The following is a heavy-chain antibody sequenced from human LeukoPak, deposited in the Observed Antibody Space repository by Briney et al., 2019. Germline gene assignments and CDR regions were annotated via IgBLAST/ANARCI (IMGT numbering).Heavy chain of an antibody. Sequence: GGSLRLSCAASGFIFSDALMSWVRQAPGKGLEWLGRIKRQRDGRTSDYAAPVKGRITVSRDDSRNTLFLQMNSLKSEDTAVYYCATGGHYFGLWGQGTLVTVSS. CDR3: ATGGHYFGL. D-gene: IGHD3-16*01. CDR1: GFIFSDAL. V-gene: IGHV3-15*01. CDR2: IKRQRDGRTS. J-gene: IGHJ4*02.